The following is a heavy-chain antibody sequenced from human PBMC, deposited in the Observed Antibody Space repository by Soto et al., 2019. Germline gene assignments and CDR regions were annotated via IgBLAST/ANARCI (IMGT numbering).Heavy chain of an antibody. CDR1: GFTFSSYG. Sequence: GGSLRLSCAASGFTFSSYGMHWVRQAPGKGLEWVAVISYDGSNKYYADSVKGRFTISRDNSKNTLYLQMNSLRAEDTAVYYCAKERYYYDSSGYCLLFDYWGQGTLVTVSS. CDR3: AKERYYYDSSGYCLLFDY. V-gene: IGHV3-30*18. D-gene: IGHD3-22*01. J-gene: IGHJ4*02. CDR2: ISYDGSNK.